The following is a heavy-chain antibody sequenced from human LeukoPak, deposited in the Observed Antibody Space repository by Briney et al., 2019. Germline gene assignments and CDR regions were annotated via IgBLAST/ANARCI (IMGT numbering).Heavy chain of an antibody. J-gene: IGHJ4*02. D-gene: IGHD6-13*01. V-gene: IGHV3-53*01. CDR1: GFTVSSNY. CDR2: IYSGGST. CDR3: ARIAAAGHIDY. Sequence: PGGSLRLSCAASGFTVSSNYMSWVRQAPGKGLEWVSVIYSGGSTYYADSVKGRFTISRDNAKNTLYLQMNSLRAEDTAVYYCARIAAAGHIDYWGQGTLVTVSS.